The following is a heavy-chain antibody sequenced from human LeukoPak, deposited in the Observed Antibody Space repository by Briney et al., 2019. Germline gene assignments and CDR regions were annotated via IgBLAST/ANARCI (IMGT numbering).Heavy chain of an antibody. CDR2: ISWNSGSI. J-gene: IGHJ4*02. D-gene: IGHD4/OR15-4a*01. CDR3: AKDEDYFLDY. CDR1: GFTFDDYA. V-gene: IGHV3-9*01. Sequence: GRSLRLSCAASGFTFDDYAMHWVRQAPGKGLEWVSGISWNSGSIAYADSVKGRFTISRDNAKNSLSLQMNSLRAEDTALYYYAKDEDYFLDYWGQGTLVTVSS.